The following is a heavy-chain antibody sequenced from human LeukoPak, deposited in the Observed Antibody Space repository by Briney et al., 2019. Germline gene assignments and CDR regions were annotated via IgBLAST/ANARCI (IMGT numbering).Heavy chain of an antibody. CDR2: ISSSSSYI. V-gene: IGHV3-21*04. Sequence: GGSLRLSCAASGFTFSSYSMNWVRQAPGKGLEWVSSISSSSSYIYYADSVKGRFTISRDNAKNSLYLQMNSLRAEDMALYYCAKAALSGSYYVPYFDYWGQGTLVTVSS. CDR3: AKAALSGSYYVPYFDY. CDR1: GFTFSSYS. D-gene: IGHD1-26*01. J-gene: IGHJ4*02.